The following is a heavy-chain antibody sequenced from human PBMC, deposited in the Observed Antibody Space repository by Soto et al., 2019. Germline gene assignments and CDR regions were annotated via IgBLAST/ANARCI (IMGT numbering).Heavy chain of an antibody. CDR1: GYTFTSYA. CDR2: INAGNGNT. V-gene: IGHV1-3*01. CDR3: ARQGDRAAFDI. D-gene: IGHD2-21*02. Sequence: ASAKVSCKASGYTFTSYAMHWVRQAPGQRLEWMGWINAGNGNTKYSQKFQGRVTITRDTSASTAYMELSSLRSEDTAVYYCARQGDRAAFDIWGQGTMVTVSS. J-gene: IGHJ3*02.